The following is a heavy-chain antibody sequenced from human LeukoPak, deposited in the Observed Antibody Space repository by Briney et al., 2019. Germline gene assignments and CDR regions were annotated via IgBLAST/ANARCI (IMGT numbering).Heavy chain of an antibody. CDR2: ISGSGGST. J-gene: IGHJ4*02. Sequence: PGGSLRLSCAASGFTFSSYAMSWVRQAPGKGLEWVSAISGSGGSTYYADSVKGRFTISRDNSKNTLYLQMNSLRAEDTAVYYCAKDGGTYYYDSSGYYLYYFDYWGQGTLVTVS. CDR1: GFTFSSYA. D-gene: IGHD3-22*01. CDR3: AKDGGTYYYDSSGYYLYYFDY. V-gene: IGHV3-23*01.